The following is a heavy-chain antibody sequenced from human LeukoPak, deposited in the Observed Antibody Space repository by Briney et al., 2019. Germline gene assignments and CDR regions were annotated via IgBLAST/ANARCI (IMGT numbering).Heavy chain of an antibody. CDR1: GFTVSSNY. CDR2: IYSGGST. D-gene: IGHD4-23*01. Sequence: GGSLRLSCAASGFTVSSNYMSWVRQAPGKGLEWVSVIYSGGSTYYADSVKGRFTISRDNSKNTLYLQMNSLRAEDTAVYYCARDDYGGNRGDAKFDYWGQGTLVTVSS. CDR3: ARDDYGGNRGDAKFDY. V-gene: IGHV3-66*01. J-gene: IGHJ4*02.